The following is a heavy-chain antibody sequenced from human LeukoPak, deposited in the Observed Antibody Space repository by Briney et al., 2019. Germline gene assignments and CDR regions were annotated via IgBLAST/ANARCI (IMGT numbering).Heavy chain of an antibody. V-gene: IGHV3-23*01. D-gene: IGHD1-26*01. J-gene: IGHJ4*02. CDR3: AKRWGSYHLDY. CDR1: GFTFSSYA. Sequence: GGSLRLSCAASGFTFSSYAMSWVRQAPGKGLEWVSAISGSGGSTYYADSVKGWFTVSRDNSKNTLYLQMNSLRAEDTAVYYCAKRWGSYHLDYWGQGTLVTVSS. CDR2: ISGSGGST.